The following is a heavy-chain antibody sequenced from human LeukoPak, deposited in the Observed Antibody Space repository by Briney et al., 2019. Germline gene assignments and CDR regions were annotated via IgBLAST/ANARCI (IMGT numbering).Heavy chain of an antibody. V-gene: IGHV4-4*07. Sequence: SETLSLTCTVSGGSISSYYWSWIRQPAGKGLEWIGRIYTSGSTNYNPSLKSRVTMSVDTSKNQFSLKLSSVTAADTAVYHCAREASGSYWGVFDYWGQGTLVTVSS. CDR1: GGSISSYY. CDR3: AREASGSYWGVFDY. J-gene: IGHJ4*02. D-gene: IGHD1-26*01. CDR2: IYTSGST.